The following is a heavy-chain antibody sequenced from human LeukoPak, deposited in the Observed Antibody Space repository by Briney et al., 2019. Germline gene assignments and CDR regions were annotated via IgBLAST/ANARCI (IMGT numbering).Heavy chain of an antibody. V-gene: IGHV4-39*01. Sequence: PSETLSLTCTVSGGSISSSSYYWGWIRQPPGKGLEWIGSIYYSGSTYYNPSLKSRVTISVDTSKNQFSLKLSSVTAADTAVYYCASFSPRGWYPVDYWGQGTLVTVSS. J-gene: IGHJ4*02. CDR3: ASFSPRGWYPVDY. D-gene: IGHD6-19*01. CDR2: IYYSGST. CDR1: GGSISSSSYY.